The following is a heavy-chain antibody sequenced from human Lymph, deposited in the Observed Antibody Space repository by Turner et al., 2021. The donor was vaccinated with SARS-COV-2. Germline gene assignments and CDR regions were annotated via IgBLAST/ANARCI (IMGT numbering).Heavy chain of an antibody. CDR2: IHYSGSP. V-gene: IGHV4-59*08. J-gene: IGHJ6*02. CDR1: GGSISSYY. CDR3: ARHGFSGWYGGGMDV. D-gene: IGHD6-19*01. Sequence: QVQLQESGPGLVRPSETLSLTCTVSGGSISSYYWSWIRQPPGKGLEWIGDIHYSGSPNYNLSLKSRVTISVDTSKNQFSLKLSSVTAADTAVYYCARHGFSGWYGGGMDVWGQGTTVTVSS.